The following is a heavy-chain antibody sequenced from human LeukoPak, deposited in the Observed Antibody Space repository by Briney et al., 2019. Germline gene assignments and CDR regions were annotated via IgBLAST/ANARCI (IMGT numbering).Heavy chain of an antibody. V-gene: IGHV3-23*01. CDR2: ISGSGGST. CDR1: GFTFSSYA. Sequence: GGSLRLSCAASGFTFSSYAMSWVRQAPGKGLEWVSAISGSGGSTYYADSVKGRFTFSRDNSKNTLYLQMNSLRAEDTAVYYCAKDIPTEGPDYYDSSGYQSPLGPWGQGTLVTVSS. J-gene: IGHJ5*02. CDR3: AKDIPTEGPDYYDSSGYQSPLGP. D-gene: IGHD3-22*01.